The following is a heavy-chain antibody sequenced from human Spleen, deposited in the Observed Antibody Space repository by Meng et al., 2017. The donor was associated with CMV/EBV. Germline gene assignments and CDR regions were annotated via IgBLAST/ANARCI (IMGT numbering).Heavy chain of an antibody. J-gene: IGHJ4*02. V-gene: IGHV3-23*01. Sequence: GESLKISCAASGFTFSSYAMSWVRQAPGKGLEWVSAISGSGGSTYYADSVKGRFTISRENAKNSFSLQMNSLRVGDTAVYYCARQWDYGYNSLDYWGQGTLVTVSS. CDR3: ARQWDYGYNSLDY. CDR1: GFTFSSYA. CDR2: ISGSGGST. D-gene: IGHD3-16*01.